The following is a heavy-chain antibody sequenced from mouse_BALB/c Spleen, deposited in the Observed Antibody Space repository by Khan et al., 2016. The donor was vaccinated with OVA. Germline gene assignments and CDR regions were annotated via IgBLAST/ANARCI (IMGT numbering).Heavy chain of an antibody. CDR1: GYTFTSYY. D-gene: IGHD2-1*01. CDR2: INPNNGDS. CDR3: ARSGYGNPFAY. Sequence: VQLQQPGAELVKPGTSVKISCKASGYTFTSYYMYWVKQRPGQGLEWIGGINPNNGDSNFNEKFKSKATLTVDKSSSTAYMQRGILTSEDSAVYYCARSGYGNPFAYGGQGTLVTVSA. J-gene: IGHJ3*01. V-gene: IGHV1S81*02.